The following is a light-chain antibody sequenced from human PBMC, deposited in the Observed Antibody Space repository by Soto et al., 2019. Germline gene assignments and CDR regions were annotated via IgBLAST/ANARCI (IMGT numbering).Light chain of an antibody. CDR2: EVS. Sequence: QSALAQPASVSGSPGQSITISCTGTSSDVGAYNYVSWFQQHPGKAPKVMIYEVSNRPSGVSNRFSGSKSGNTASLTISGRQAEDEADYYCTSYRSNSYVFGTGTKVTVL. J-gene: IGLJ1*01. CDR1: SSDVGAYNY. CDR3: TSYRSNSYV. V-gene: IGLV2-14*01.